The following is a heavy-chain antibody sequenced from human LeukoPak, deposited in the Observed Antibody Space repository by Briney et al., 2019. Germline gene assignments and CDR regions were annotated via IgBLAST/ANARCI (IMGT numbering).Heavy chain of an antibody. CDR2: IYTSGST. J-gene: IGHJ3*02. V-gene: IGHV4-61*02. CDR3: ARRRWQWLVISAFDI. D-gene: IGHD6-19*01. CDR1: GGSISSGSYY. Sequence: SQTLSLTCTVSGGSISSGSYYWSWIRQPAGKGLEWIGRIYTSGSTNYNPSLKSRVTISVDTSKNQFSLKLSSVTAADTAVYYCARRRWQWLVISAFDIWGQGTMVTVSS.